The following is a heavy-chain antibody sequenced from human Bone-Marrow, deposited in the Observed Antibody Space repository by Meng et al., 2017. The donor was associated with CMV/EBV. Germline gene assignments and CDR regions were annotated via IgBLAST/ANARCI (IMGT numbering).Heavy chain of an antibody. CDR3: AKDLIRVTYDGRLGELSFDY. D-gene: IGHD3-16*02. CDR2: ISWDGGST. CDR1: GFTFDDYT. V-gene: IGHV3-43*01. J-gene: IGHJ4*02. Sequence: GESLKISCAASGFTFDDYTMHWVRQAPGKGLEWVSLISWDGGSTYYADSVKGRFTISRDNSKNTLYLQMNSLRAEDTAVYYCAKDLIRVTYDGRLGELSFDYWGQGTLVTVSS.